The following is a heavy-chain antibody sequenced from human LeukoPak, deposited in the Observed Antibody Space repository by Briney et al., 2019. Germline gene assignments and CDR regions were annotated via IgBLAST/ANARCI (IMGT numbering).Heavy chain of an antibody. CDR2: ISGTGGST. V-gene: IGHV3-23*01. CDR3: ARVFAFGGVIAPDY. D-gene: IGHD3-16*02. J-gene: IGHJ4*02. Sequence: GGSLRLSCAASGFTFSTYAMTWVRQAPGKGLEWVSLISGTGGSTYYADSVKGRFTISRDNSKNTLYLQMNSLRAEDTAVYYCARVFAFGGVIAPDYWGQGTLVTVSS. CDR1: GFTFSTYA.